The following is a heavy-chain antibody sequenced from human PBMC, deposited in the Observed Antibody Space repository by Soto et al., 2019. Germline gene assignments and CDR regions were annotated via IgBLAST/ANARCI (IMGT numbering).Heavy chain of an antibody. CDR3: ARDLYDFWSGYHNWFEP. V-gene: IGHV1-18*01. CDR2: ISAYNGNT. J-gene: IGHJ5*02. Sequence: ASVKVSCKASGYTFTSYGISWVRQAPGQGLEWMGWISAYNGNTNYAQKLQGRVTMTTDTSTSTAYMELRSLRSDDTAVYYCARDLYDFWSGYHNWFEPWGQGTLVTVSS. D-gene: IGHD3-3*01. CDR1: GYTFTSYG.